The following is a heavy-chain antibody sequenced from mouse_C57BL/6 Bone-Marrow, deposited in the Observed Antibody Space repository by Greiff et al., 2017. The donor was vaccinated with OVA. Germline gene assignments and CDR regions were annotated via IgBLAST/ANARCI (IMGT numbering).Heavy chain of an antibody. J-gene: IGHJ1*03. D-gene: IGHD1-1*01. Sequence: VQLKQSGAELVRPGASVKLSCTASGFNIKDDYMHWVKQRPEQGLEWIGWIDPENGDTEYASKFQGKATITADTSSNTAYLQLSSLTSEDTAVYYCTSTVVDFDVWGTGTTVTVSS. V-gene: IGHV14-4*01. CDR1: GFNIKDDY. CDR2: IDPENGDT. CDR3: TSTVVDFDV.